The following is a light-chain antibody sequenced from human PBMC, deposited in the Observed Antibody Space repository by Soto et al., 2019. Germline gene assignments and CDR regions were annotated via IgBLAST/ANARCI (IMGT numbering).Light chain of an antibody. CDR2: DAS. J-gene: IGKJ3*01. CDR3: QHYDNLLFT. V-gene: IGKV1-33*01. Sequence: DIPMTQSPSSLSASVGDKVTITCQASHDISNFLNWYQHKPGQAPKLLVYDASSLETGVPPRFSGSGSGTDFTFTLSSLQSYDYATYYCQHYDNLLFTFGPGTKVDVK. CDR1: HDISNF.